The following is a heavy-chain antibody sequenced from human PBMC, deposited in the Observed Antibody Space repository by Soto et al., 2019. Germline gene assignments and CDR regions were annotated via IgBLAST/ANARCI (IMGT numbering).Heavy chain of an antibody. CDR2: ITNNGGST. Sequence: GGSLRLSCSASGFTFSNYAIHWVRQAPGKGLEYVAAITNNGGSTKYADSVKGRVIISRDNSKNTLNLEMNSLRAEDTAIYYCVKDRVPGAYGNYYGMDVWGQGTTVTVSS. CDR3: VKDRVPGAYGNYYGMDV. V-gene: IGHV3-64*04. CDR1: GFTFSNYA. D-gene: IGHD5-12*01. J-gene: IGHJ6*02.